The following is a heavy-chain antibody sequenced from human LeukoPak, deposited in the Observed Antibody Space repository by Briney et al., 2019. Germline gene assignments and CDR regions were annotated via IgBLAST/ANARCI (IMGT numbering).Heavy chain of an antibody. CDR2: FDPEDGET. CDR3: ATTPNTAHYYYGMDV. CDR1: GYTLTELS. J-gene: IGHJ6*02. Sequence: ASVKVSCKVSGYTLTELSMHWVRQAPGKGLEWMGGFDPEDGETIYAQKFQGRVTMTEDTSTVTAYMELSSLRSEDTAVYYCATTPNTAHYYYGMDVWGQGTTVTVSS. V-gene: IGHV1-24*01. D-gene: IGHD5-18*01.